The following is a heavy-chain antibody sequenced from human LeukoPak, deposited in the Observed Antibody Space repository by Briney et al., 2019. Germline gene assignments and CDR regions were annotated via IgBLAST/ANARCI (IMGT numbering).Heavy chain of an antibody. CDR2: INDDGSST. CDR1: GFTFTGYW. J-gene: IGHJ6*02. CDR3: ARESSYGMDV. V-gene: IGHV3-74*01. Sequence: GGSLRLSCVASGFTFTGYWMHWVRQAPGKGLVWVSHINDDGSSTSYADSVKGRFTISRDNAKNTLYLQMNSLRAEDTAVYYCARESSYGMDVWGQGTTVTVSS.